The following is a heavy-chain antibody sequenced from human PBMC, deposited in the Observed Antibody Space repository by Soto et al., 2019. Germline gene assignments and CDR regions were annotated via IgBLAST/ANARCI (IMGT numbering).Heavy chain of an antibody. CDR1: GGSISSSSYY. CDR2: IDYSGST. V-gene: IGHV4-39*01. D-gene: IGHD3-9*01. J-gene: IGHJ4*02. CDR3: ARTGYAYFDY. Sequence: SETLSLTCTVSGGSISSSSYYWGWIRQPPGKGLEWIGSIDYSGSTYYNPSLKSRVTISVDTSKNQFSLKLSSVTAADTAVYYCARTGYAYFDYWGQGTLVTVSS.